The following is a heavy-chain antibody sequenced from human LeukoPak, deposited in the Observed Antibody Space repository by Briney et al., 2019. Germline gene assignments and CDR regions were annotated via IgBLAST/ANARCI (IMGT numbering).Heavy chain of an antibody. CDR2: FYTSGST. Sequence: SETLSLTCTVSGGSISSGSYYWSWIRQPAGKGLEWIGRFYTSGSTNYNPSLKSRVTILVDTSKNQFSLKLSSVTAADTAVYYCARDVWFGAGRTFDSWGQGTLVTVSS. D-gene: IGHD3-10*01. J-gene: IGHJ4*02. CDR3: ARDVWFGAGRTFDS. V-gene: IGHV4-61*02. CDR1: GGSISSGSYY.